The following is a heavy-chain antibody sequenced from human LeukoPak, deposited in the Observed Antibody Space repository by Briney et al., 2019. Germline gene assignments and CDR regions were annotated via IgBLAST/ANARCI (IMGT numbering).Heavy chain of an antibody. V-gene: IGHV4-34*01. Sequence: PSETLSLTCAVYGGSFSGYYWSWIRQPPGKGLEWIGEINHSGSTNYNPSLKSRVTISVDTSKNQFSLKLSSVTAADTAVYYCARGRGDIVVVPAAIRRDKVATMVDYWGQGTLVTVSS. CDR2: INHSGST. J-gene: IGHJ4*02. CDR1: GGSFSGYY. CDR3: ARGRGDIVVVPAAIRRDKVATMVDY. D-gene: IGHD2-2*02.